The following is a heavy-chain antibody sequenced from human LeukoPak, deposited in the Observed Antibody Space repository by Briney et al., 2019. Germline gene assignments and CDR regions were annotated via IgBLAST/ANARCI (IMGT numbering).Heavy chain of an antibody. Sequence: GGSLRLSCAASGFTFSSYDMHWVRQATGKGLEWVSAIGTAGDTYYPGSVKGRFTISRENAKNSLYLQMNSLRAGDTAVYYCAKETSITGAGDFWGQGALVTVSS. CDR2: IGTAGDT. D-gene: IGHD1-20*01. CDR3: AKETSITGAGDF. CDR1: GFTFSSYD. V-gene: IGHV3-13*01. J-gene: IGHJ4*02.